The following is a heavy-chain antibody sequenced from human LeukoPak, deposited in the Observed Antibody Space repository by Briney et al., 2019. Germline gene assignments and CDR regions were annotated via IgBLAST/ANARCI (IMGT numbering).Heavy chain of an antibody. J-gene: IGHJ5*02. CDR3: ARDLAIIVLLGTSPMGWFDP. Sequence: ASVKVSRKASGYTFTDYYVHWVRQAPGQGGEWMGIINPSGGTTNYVQKFQGRLTMTGETSTSTDYMELSRLRSEDTAVYYCARDLAIIVLLGTSPMGWFDPWGQGTLVTVSS. V-gene: IGHV1-46*01. CDR1: GYTFTDYY. CDR2: INPSGGTT. D-gene: IGHD3-3*01.